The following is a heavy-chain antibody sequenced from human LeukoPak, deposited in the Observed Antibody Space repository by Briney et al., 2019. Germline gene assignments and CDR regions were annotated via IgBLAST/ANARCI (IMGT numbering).Heavy chain of an antibody. CDR1: GFTFSSYT. Sequence: GGSLRLSCAASGFTFSSYTMSWVRQAPGKGLEWVSTITTSDGNTYYADFVKGRFTVSRDNSKNTLFLLMNSLRAEDTAVYYCAKDGGLWVSAHWGDSWGRGTLVTVSS. J-gene: IGHJ4*02. D-gene: IGHD7-27*01. V-gene: IGHV3-23*01. CDR3: AKDGGLWVSAHWGDS. CDR2: ITTSDGNT.